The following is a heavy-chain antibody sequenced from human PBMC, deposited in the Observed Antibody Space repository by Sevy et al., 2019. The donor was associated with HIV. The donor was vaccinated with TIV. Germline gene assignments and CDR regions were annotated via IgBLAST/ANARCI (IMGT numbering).Heavy chain of an antibody. V-gene: IGHV3-23*01. CDR2: ISGSGDST. CDR1: AFSFNTYA. CDR3: AKPRGSFYFDY. D-gene: IGHD3-16*01. Sequence: RLSCAASAFSFNTYAMSWVRRAPGKGLEWVSTISGSGDSTFYSDSVKGRFTISRDNSKNTLYLQMNSLRAEDTAVYYCAKPRGSFYFDYWGQGTLVTVSS. J-gene: IGHJ4*02.